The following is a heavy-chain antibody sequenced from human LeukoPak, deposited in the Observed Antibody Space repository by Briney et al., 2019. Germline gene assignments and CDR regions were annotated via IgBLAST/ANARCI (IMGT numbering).Heavy chain of an antibody. Sequence: GESLKISCKGSGYSFTSYGIDWVRQMPGKGLEWMGIIYPGDSDTRYSPSFQGQVTISADKSISTAYLQWTSLKASDTAVYYCARQTGMATPGIRFHYWGQGSLVTVSS. CDR2: IYPGDSDT. D-gene: IGHD5-24*01. V-gene: IGHV5-51*01. CDR1: GYSFTSYG. CDR3: ARQTGMATPGIRFHY. J-gene: IGHJ4*02.